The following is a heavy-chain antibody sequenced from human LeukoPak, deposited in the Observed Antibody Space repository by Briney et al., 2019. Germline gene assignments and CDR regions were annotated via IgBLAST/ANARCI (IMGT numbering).Heavy chain of an antibody. V-gene: IGHV3-9*01. J-gene: IGHJ5*02. Sequence: GRSLRLSCAASGFTFDDYAMHWVRQAPGKGLEWVSGISWNSGSIGYADSVKGRFTISRDNAKNSLYLQMNSLRAEDTALYYCAKGWIAAAGMKGGWFDPWGQGTLVTVSS. CDR2: ISWNSGSI. CDR3: AKGWIAAAGMKGGWFDP. CDR1: GFTFDDYA. D-gene: IGHD6-13*01.